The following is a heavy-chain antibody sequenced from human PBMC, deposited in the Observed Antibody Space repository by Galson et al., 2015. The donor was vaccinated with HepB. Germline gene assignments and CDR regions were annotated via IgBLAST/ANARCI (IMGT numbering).Heavy chain of an antibody. J-gene: IGHJ4*02. V-gene: IGHV4-31*03. Sequence: TLSLTCTVSRGSISSGGYYWSWIRQHPGKGLERIGNLYYRGNTDYNPSLRSRVIISTDMSKSQFSLKLSSVTAADTAVYYCARAFSSSWYKFYFDYWGQGTLVTVSS. CDR2: LYYRGNT. CDR1: RGSISSGGYY. CDR3: ARAFSSSWYKFYFDY. D-gene: IGHD6-13*01.